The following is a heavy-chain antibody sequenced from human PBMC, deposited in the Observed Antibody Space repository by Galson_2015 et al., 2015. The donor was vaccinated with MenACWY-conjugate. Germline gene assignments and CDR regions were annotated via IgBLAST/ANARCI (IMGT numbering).Heavy chain of an antibody. CDR3: ARNWGVDY. CDR2: INGDGTTT. V-gene: IGHV3-74*01. D-gene: IGHD3-16*01. J-gene: IGHJ4*02. CDR1: GFTFRSYE. Sequence: SLRLSCAASGFTFRSYEIHWVRHAPGKGLVWVSRINGDGTTTSYADSVKGRFTISRDNAKNTVYLQMNSLRAEDTAVYYCARNWGVDYWGQGTLVTVSS.